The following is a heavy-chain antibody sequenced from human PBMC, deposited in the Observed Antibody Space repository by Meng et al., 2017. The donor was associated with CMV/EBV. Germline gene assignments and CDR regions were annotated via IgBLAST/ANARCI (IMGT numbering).Heavy chain of an antibody. CDR3: ARGGDSWYSDY. Sequence: QVPLVKSGAEGKKPGSSVKVSCKTPGGTLRTFAISWVRQAPGEGLEWIGGIIPVFETANYAERCQDRVTITADDSKTTAYMELSSLRADDTALYFCARGGDSWYSDYWGQGTLVTV. J-gene: IGHJ4*02. V-gene: IGHV1-69*12. CDR2: IIPVFETA. D-gene: IGHD1-26*01. CDR1: GGTLRTFA.